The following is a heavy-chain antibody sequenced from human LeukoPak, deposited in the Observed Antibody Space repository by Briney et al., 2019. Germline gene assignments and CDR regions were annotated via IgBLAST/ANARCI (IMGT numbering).Heavy chain of an antibody. V-gene: IGHV1-8*02. D-gene: IGHD4-17*01. CDR2: MNPNSGNT. J-gene: IGHJ4*02. Sequence: GASVKVSCKASGGTFSSYAINWVRQATGQGLEWMGWMNPNSGNTGYAQKFQGRVTMTRNTSISTAYMELSSLRSEDTAVYYCARGYGDSLDYWGQGTLVTVSS. CDR3: ARGYGDSLDY. CDR1: GGTFSSYA.